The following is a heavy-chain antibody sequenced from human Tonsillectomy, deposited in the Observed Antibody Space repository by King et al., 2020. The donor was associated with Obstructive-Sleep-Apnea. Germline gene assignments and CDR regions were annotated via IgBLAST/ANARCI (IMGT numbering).Heavy chain of an antibody. V-gene: IGHV4-34*01. Sequence: VQLQQWGAGLLKPSETLSLTCAVYGGSFSGYYWSWIRQPPGKGLEWIGEINHSGSTNYNPSLKSRVTISVDTSKNQFSLKLSSVTAADTAVYYCALHTFWSGYYEHPAENENDYWGQGTLVTVSS. CDR1: GGSFSGYY. J-gene: IGHJ4*02. D-gene: IGHD3-3*01. CDR3: ALHTFWSGYYEHPAENENDY. CDR2: INHSGST.